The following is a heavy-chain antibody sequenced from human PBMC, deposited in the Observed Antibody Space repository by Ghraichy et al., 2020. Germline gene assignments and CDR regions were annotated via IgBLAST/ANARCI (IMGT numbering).Heavy chain of an antibody. D-gene: IGHD3-10*01. V-gene: IGHV4-4*02. CDR1: GGSISSSNW. CDR2: IYHSGST. Sequence: SETLSLTCAVSGGSISSSNWWSWVRQPPGKGLEWIGEIYHSGSTNYNPSLKSRVTISVDKSKNQFSLKLSSVTAADTAVYYCARETPYGSRTPDYWGQGTLVTVSS. J-gene: IGHJ4*02. CDR3: ARETPYGSRTPDY.